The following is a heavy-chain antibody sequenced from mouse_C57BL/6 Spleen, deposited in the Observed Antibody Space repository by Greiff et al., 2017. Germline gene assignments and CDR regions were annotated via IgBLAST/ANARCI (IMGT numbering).Heavy chain of an antibody. CDR1: GFTFSDYG. D-gene: IGHD1-1*01. V-gene: IGHV5-17*01. J-gene: IGHJ1*03. Sequence: VQLKESGGGLVKPGGSLKLSCAASGFTFSDYGMHWVRQAPEKGLEWVAYISSGSSTIYYADTVKGRFTISRDNAKNTLFLQMTSLRSEDTAMYYCARRRINYYGTGYFDVWGTGTTVTVSS. CDR3: ARRRINYYGTGYFDV. CDR2: ISSGSSTI.